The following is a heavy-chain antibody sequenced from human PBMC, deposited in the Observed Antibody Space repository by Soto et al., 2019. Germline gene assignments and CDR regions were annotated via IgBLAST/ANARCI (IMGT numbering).Heavy chain of an antibody. CDR2: IYYSGST. CDR1: GGSISSSSYY. V-gene: IGHV4-39*01. CDR3: ASPKIAFYNWFDP. Sequence: QLQLQESGPGLVKPSETLSLTCTVSGGSISSSSYYWGWIRQPPGKGPEWIGSIYYSGSTYYNPSLKSRVPXSXDXXKNQFSLKLSSVTAADTAVYYCASPKIAFYNWFDPWGQGTLVTVSS. D-gene: IGHD3-3*02. J-gene: IGHJ5*02.